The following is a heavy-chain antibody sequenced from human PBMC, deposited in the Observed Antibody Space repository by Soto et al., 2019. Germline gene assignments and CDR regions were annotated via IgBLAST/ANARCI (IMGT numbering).Heavy chain of an antibody. CDR1: GFNFRDYY. V-gene: IGHV3-11*06. D-gene: IGHD3-9*01. CDR2: ISSDSNYT. CDR3: ARDQATTYFDLLTGYYYYYDMDV. Sequence: QVQLVESGGGLVKPGGSLRLSCAASGFNFRDYYMSWIRQAPGKGLEWVSYISSDSNYTNYADSVRGRFTISRDNAKNSLYLQMNSLRAEDTAVYYCARDQATTYFDLLTGYYYYYDMDVWGQGTTVTVSS. J-gene: IGHJ6*02.